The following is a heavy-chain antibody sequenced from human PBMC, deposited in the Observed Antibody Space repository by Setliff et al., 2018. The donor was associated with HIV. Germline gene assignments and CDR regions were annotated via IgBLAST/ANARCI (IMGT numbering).Heavy chain of an antibody. CDR2: IYWDDDK. V-gene: IGHV2-5*02. CDR3: AHRRPGPVAAAVNGYAFDF. CDR1: GFSLSTTGVG. Sequence: SGPTLVNPTQPLTLTCTFSGFSLSTTGVGVGWVRQPPGKALECLELIYWDDDKRHSPSLKNRLTITKDTSKNQVVLTLTNMDPVDTATYYCAHRRPGPVAAAVNGYAFDFWGQGTMVTVSS. D-gene: IGHD6-13*01. J-gene: IGHJ3*01.